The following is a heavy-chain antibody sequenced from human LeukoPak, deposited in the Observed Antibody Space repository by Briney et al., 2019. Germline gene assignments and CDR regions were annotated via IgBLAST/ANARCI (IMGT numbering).Heavy chain of an antibody. J-gene: IGHJ6*02. CDR3: ARLGLAARDYYYYYGMDV. CDR2: INHSGST. D-gene: IGHD6-6*01. V-gene: IGHV4-34*01. CDR1: GGSFSGYY. Sequence: PSETLSLTCAVYGGSFSGYYWRWIRQPPGKGLEWIAEINHSGSTNYNPSLKSRVTISVDTSKNQFSLKLSSVTAADTAVYYCARLGLAARDYYYYYGMDVWGQGTTVTVSS.